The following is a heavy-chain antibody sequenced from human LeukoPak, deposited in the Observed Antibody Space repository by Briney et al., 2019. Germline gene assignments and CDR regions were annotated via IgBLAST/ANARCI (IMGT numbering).Heavy chain of an antibody. V-gene: IGHV3-30-3*01. J-gene: IGHJ4*02. CDR3: ARTNSDTATPHPSYYFDY. Sequence: GGSLRLSCAASGFTFSSYAMHWVRQAPGKGLEWVAVISYDGSNKYYADSVKGRFTISRDNSKNTLYLQMNSLRAEDTAVYYCARTNSDTATPHPSYYFDYWGQGTLVTVSS. D-gene: IGHD5-18*01. CDR1: GFTFSSYA. CDR2: ISYDGSNK.